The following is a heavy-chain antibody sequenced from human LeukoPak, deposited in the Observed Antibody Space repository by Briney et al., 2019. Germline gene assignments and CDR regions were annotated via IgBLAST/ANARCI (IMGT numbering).Heavy chain of an antibody. Sequence: GGSLRLSCAASGFTFSSYAMSWVRQAPGKGLEWVSAVSGSGGSTYYADSVKGRFTISRDNAKNSLYLQMNSLRADDTAVYYCARFAAGGSYYYYMDVWGKGTTVTVSS. CDR3: ARFAAGGSYYYYMDV. D-gene: IGHD3-10*01. J-gene: IGHJ6*03. CDR1: GFTFSSYA. CDR2: VSGSGGST. V-gene: IGHV3-23*01.